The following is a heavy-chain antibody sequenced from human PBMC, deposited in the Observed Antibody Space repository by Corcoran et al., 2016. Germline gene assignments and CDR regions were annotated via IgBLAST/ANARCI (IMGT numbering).Heavy chain of an antibody. J-gene: IGHJ6*02. CDR2: IKSKTDGGTT. V-gene: IGHV3-15*07. CDR1: GFTFSNAW. Sequence: EVQLVESGGGLVKPGGSLRLSCAASGFTFSNAWMHWVRQAPGKGLEWVGRIKSKTDGGTTDYAAPVKGRFTISRDDSKNTLYLQMNSMKIEDTAVYYCTTDWGTLSRVYYYGMDVWGQGTMVTGSS. D-gene: IGHD3-16*01. CDR3: TTDWGTLSRVYYYGMDV.